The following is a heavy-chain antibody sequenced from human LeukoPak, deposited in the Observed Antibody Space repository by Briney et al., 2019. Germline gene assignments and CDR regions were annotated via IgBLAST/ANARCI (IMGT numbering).Heavy chain of an antibody. V-gene: IGHV1-18*01. CDR1: GYTFTSYG. Sequence: ASVKVSCKASGYTFTSYGISWVRQAPGQGLEWMGWISAYNGNTNYAQKLQGRVTMTTDTSTSTAYMELSSLRSEDTAVYYCARGNSSSWYVRDPNWFDPWGQGTLVTVSS. CDR3: ARGNSSSWYVRDPNWFDP. J-gene: IGHJ5*02. D-gene: IGHD6-13*01. CDR2: ISAYNGNT.